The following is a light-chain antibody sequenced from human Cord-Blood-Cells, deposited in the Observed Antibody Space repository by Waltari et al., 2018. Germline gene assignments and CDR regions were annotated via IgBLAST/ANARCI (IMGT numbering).Light chain of an antibody. Sequence: EIVLTQSPATLSLSPGERAALSCRASQRVSSSLSWYHQKPGQAPRLLIYDASNRATGIPARFRGSGSGTDLTLTISIREPEDCAVYYCQQRSNWPITFGQGTRLEIK. CDR3: QQRSNWPIT. J-gene: IGKJ5*01. CDR2: DAS. V-gene: IGKV3-11*01. CDR1: QRVSSS.